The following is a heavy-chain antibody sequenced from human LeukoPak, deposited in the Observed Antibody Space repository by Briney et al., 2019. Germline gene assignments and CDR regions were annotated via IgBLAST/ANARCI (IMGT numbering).Heavy chain of an antibody. Sequence: GGSLRLSCAASGFTVSSKYMNWVRQAPGKGLEWVSVIYTGGSTYYADSVKGRFTIPRDNSKNTVYLQMNSLKAEDTAMYYCAREGGTFAYYFDDWGQGNLVTVSS. V-gene: IGHV3-66*02. CDR2: IYTGGST. CDR3: AREGGTFAYYFDD. J-gene: IGHJ4*02. D-gene: IGHD2/OR15-2a*01. CDR1: GFTVSSKY.